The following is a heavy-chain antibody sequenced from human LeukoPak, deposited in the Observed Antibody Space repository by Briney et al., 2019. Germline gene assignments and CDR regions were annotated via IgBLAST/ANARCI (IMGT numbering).Heavy chain of an antibody. J-gene: IGHJ4*02. Sequence: GGSLRLSCAASGFISSDYSLHWVRQAPGKGLEWVAVTLYDGTMAYYADSVKGRFTISRDNSKNTLYLQMNSLRAEDTAVYYCASGDYYGSGSPPDYWGQGTLVTVSS. CDR1: GFISSDYS. V-gene: IGHV3-30*04. D-gene: IGHD3-10*01. CDR3: ASGDYYGSGSPPDY. CDR2: TLYDGTMA.